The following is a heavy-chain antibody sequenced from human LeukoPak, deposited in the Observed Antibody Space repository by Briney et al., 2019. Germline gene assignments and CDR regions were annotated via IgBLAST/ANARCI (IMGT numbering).Heavy chain of an antibody. D-gene: IGHD1-26*01. CDR3: ARQGEGSYYRLCDY. CDR2: IYYSGST. V-gene: IGHV4-59*08. CDR1: GGSITGYY. J-gene: IGHJ4*02. Sequence: SATLSLTCTVSGGSITGYYWNWIRQPPGKGLEWIGYIYYSGSTNYNPSLKSRVTISVDTSENQFSLKLNSVTAADTAVYYCARQGEGSYYRLCDYWGQGTLVTVSS.